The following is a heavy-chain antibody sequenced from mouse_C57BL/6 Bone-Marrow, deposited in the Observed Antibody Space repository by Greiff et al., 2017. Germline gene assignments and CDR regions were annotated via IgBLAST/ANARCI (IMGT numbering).Heavy chain of an antibody. V-gene: IGHV5-4*01. J-gene: IGHJ2*01. CDR2: ISDGGSYT. CDR1: GLTFSSYA. Sequence: VQLKESGGGLVKPGGSLKLSCAASGLTFSSYAMSWVRQTPEKRLEWVATISDGGSYTYYPDNVKGRFTISRDNAKNNLYLQMSHLKSEDTAMDYCARDFVDDGYYVDYWGQGTTLTVSS. D-gene: IGHD2-3*01. CDR3: ARDFVDDGYYVDY.